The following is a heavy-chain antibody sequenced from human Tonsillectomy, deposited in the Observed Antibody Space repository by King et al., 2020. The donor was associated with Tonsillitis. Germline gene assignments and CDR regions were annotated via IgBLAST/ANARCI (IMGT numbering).Heavy chain of an antibody. CDR2: IIPLFGTT. D-gene: IGHD4-17*01. CDR3: ASRTVTTGKYWYFDL. J-gene: IGHJ2*01. CDR1: GGTFSSYG. Sequence: VQLVESGAEVKKPGSSVKVSCKASGGTFSSYGISWVRQAPGQGLEWMGGIIPLFGTTNYAQKFQDRVTIAADESTSTAYMELSSLRSDDTAVYYCASRTVTTGKYWYFDLWDRGTLVTVSS. V-gene: IGHV1-69*01.